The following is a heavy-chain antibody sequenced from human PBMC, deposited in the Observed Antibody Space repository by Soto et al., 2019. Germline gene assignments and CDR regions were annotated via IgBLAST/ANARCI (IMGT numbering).Heavy chain of an antibody. J-gene: IGHJ4*02. D-gene: IGHD5-18*01. CDR3: ARGPQLWLPPSDY. CDR2: INPDTGDT. V-gene: IGHV1-2*02. Sequence: ASVKVSCKTSGFTFTGYYIHWVRQAPGEGLEGMGWINPDTGDTKYAQRFQGRVALTSDTSINTAYMDLSRLRPDDTAVFYCARGPQLWLPPSDYWGQGTLVTVS. CDR1: GFTFTGYY.